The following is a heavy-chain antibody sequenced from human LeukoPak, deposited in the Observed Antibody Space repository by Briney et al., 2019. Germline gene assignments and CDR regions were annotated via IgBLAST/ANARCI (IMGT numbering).Heavy chain of an antibody. CDR2: IIPILGIA. V-gene: IGHV1-69*04. D-gene: IGHD6-13*01. CDR3: ARNEGGYYYFDY. J-gene: IGHJ4*02. Sequence: ASVKVSCKASGGTFSSYAISWVRQAPGQGLEWMGRIIPILGIANYAQKFQGRVTITADKSTSTAYMELSSLRSEGTAVYYCARNEGGYYYFDYWGQGTLVTVSS. CDR1: GGTFSSYA.